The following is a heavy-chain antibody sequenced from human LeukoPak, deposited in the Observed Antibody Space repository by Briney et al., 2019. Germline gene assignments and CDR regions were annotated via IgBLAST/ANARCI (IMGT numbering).Heavy chain of an antibody. J-gene: IGHJ6*03. Sequence: GGSLRLSCAASGFTFSSYSMSWVRQAPGKGLEWVANIKQDGSEKYYVDSVKGRFTISRDNAKNSLYLQMNSLRAEDTAVYYCARGRGPAHYYYYYMDVWGKGTTVTVSS. CDR2: IKQDGSEK. V-gene: IGHV3-7*01. CDR1: GFTFSSYS. D-gene: IGHD3-10*01. CDR3: ARGRGPAHYYYYYMDV.